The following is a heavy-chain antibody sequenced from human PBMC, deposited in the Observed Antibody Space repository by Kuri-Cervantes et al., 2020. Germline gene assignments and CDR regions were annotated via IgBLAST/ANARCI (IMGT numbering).Heavy chain of an antibody. CDR1: GYTFSSYA. Sequence: ASVKVSCKASGYTFSSYAMHWVRQAPGQGLEWMGWISAYNGNTNYAQKLQGRVTMTTDTSTSTAYMELRSLRSDDTAVYYCARGPIYYDSSGYYHGGDYWGQGTLVTVSS. J-gene: IGHJ4*02. CDR3: ARGPIYYDSSGYYHGGDY. D-gene: IGHD3-22*01. CDR2: ISAYNGNT. V-gene: IGHV1-18*01.